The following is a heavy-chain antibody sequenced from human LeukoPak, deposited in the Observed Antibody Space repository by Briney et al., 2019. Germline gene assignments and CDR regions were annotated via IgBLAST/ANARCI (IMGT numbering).Heavy chain of an antibody. CDR3: ARVLEGAGSTSCISCGVSDAFDI. CDR2: IKQDGSEK. V-gene: IGHV3-7*01. D-gene: IGHD2-2*01. CDR1: GFTFSSYW. Sequence: GGSLRLSCAASGFTFSSYWMSWVRQAPGKGLEWVANIKQDGSEKYYVDSVKGRFTISRDNAKNSLYLQMNSLRAEDTAVYCCARVLEGAGSTSCISCGVSDAFDIWGQGTMVTVSS. J-gene: IGHJ3*02.